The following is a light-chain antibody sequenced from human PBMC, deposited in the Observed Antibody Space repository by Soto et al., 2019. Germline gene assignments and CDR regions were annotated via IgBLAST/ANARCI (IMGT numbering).Light chain of an antibody. V-gene: IGKV1-27*01. Sequence: DIQVTQSPSSLSASLGDRVTITCRASQDLKRFVAWYQVKPGRPPRLLIYSTSVLQSGVPSRFSGSGSGTDFTLTISRLQPEDVATYFCQKYDNIPWAFGQGTKVDIK. J-gene: IGKJ1*01. CDR1: QDLKRF. CDR2: STS. CDR3: QKYDNIPWA.